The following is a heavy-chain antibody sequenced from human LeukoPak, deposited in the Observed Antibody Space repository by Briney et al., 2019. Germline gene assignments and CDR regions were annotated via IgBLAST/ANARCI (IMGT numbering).Heavy chain of an antibody. V-gene: IGHV4-31*02. CDR1: GGSISSGGYY. D-gene: IGHD3-22*01. CDR2: IYYSGRT. J-gene: IGHJ4*02. Sequence: SETLCLTCTVSGGSISSGGYYWGWIRQHPGKGLEWIGYIYYSGRTYYNPSLKSRATISVDTSKNQFSVKLRSVTAADTAVYYCARGTYYYDSSGYFYFDYWGQGTLVTVS. CDR3: ARGTYYYDSSGYFYFDY.